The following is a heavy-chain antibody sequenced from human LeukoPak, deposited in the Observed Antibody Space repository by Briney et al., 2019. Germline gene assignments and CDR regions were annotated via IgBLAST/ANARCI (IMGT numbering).Heavy chain of an antibody. CDR3: TTAVRGGNFLDS. V-gene: IGHV3-15*01. Sequence: GGSLRFSCAASGFTFTKAWMTWVRQAPGKGLEWIGRIRSITDGGTTEYAAPVKGKFTISRDDSTNTLYLQMSSLNTEDTAVYYCTTAVRGGNFLDSWGQGTLVTVSS. D-gene: IGHD1-7*01. CDR1: GFTFTKAW. J-gene: IGHJ4*02. CDR2: IRSITDGGTT.